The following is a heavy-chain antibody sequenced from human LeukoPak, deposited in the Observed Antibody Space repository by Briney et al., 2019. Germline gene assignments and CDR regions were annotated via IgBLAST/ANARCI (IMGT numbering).Heavy chain of an antibody. J-gene: IGHJ4*02. Sequence: SETLSLTCTVSGGSISSYYWSWIRQPPGKGLEWIGYIYYSGSTNYNPSLKSRVTISVDTSKNQFSLKLSSVTAADTAVYYCAKDLRYGDYRGHYWGQGTLVTVSS. CDR1: GGSISSYY. CDR3: AKDLRYGDYRGHY. D-gene: IGHD4-17*01. CDR2: IYYSGST. V-gene: IGHV4-59*12.